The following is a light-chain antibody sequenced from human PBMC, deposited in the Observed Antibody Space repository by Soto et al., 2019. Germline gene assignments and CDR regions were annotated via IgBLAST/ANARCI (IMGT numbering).Light chain of an antibody. J-gene: IGKJ1*01. CDR2: NAS. V-gene: IGKV1-5*01. CDR1: RNIERW. Sequence: DIQMTQSPSTLSASVGGRVTITCRASRNIERWLAWYQQKPGKPPKLLILNASTLGSGVPSRFSGSGSGTEFTLTISGLQPDDFATYYCQHCDTSWPLGQGTKVDIK. CDR3: QHCDTSWP.